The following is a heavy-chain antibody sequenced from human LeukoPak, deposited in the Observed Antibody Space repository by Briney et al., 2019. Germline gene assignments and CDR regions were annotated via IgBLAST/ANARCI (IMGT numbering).Heavy chain of an antibody. J-gene: IGHJ4*02. CDR2: IYYSGST. CDR3: ARTTVTTSWAVGY. D-gene: IGHD4-17*01. V-gene: IGHV4-30-4*01. Sequence: SQTLSLTCTVSGGSISSGDYYWSWIRQPPGKGLEWIGYIYYSGSTYYNPPLKSRVTISVDTSKNQFSLKLSSVTAADTAVYYCARTTVTTSWAVGYWGQGTLVTVSS. CDR1: GGSISSGDYY.